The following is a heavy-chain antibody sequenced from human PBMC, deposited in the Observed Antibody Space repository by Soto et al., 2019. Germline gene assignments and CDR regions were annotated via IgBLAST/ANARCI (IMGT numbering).Heavy chain of an antibody. Sequence: ASVKVPCKASGYSFTCYYIHWVRQAPGQGLEWMGIFSPSGGRTYYAQSFEGRVTMTGDASTTTVFMELTSLRSDDTAVYFCARALTEFDYWGPGTLVTVS. CDR1: GYSFTCYY. D-gene: IGHD7-27*01. V-gene: IGHV1-46*01. J-gene: IGHJ4*02. CDR2: FSPSGGRT. CDR3: ARALTEFDY.